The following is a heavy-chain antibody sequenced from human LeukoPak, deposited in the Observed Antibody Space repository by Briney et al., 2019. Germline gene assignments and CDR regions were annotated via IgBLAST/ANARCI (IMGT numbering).Heavy chain of an antibody. CDR2: INAGNGDT. V-gene: IGHV1-3*01. CDR3: ARGYCSSTSCQYYFDN. D-gene: IGHD2-2*01. Sequence: ASVKVSCKASGYTFTNYAIHWVRQAPGQRLEWMGWINAGNGDTKYSQKFQGRVTITRDTSASTAYMELSSLRSEDTAVYPCARGYCSSTSCQYYFDNWGQGTPVTVSS. CDR1: GYTFTNYA. J-gene: IGHJ4*02.